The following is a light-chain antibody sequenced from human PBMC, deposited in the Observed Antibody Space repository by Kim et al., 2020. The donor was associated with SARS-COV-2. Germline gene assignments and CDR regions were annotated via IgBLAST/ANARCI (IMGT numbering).Light chain of an antibody. CDR2: AAS. J-gene: IGKJ1*01. CDR3: QQYYSFPLT. Sequence: VISMTQSPSLLSASTGDRVTTTCRMSQGINTDVAWYQVKPGKAPKLLICAASTLQTGVPSRFSGSGSGTDFALSISFLQSEDFATYFCQQYYSFPLTFGQGTKVDIK. CDR1: QGINTD. V-gene: IGKV1D-8*01.